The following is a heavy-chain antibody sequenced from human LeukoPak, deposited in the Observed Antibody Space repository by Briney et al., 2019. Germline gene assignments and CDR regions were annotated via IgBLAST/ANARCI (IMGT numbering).Heavy chain of an antibody. J-gene: IGHJ5*02. CDR1: GGSFSGYY. D-gene: IGHD3-10*01. CDR2: INHSGST. CDR3: ARAGFGSGSYPTLKYNWFDP. V-gene: IGHV4-34*01. Sequence: SETLSLTCAVYGGSFSGYYWSWIRQPPGKGLEWIGEINHSGSTNYNPSLKSRVTMSVDTSKNRFSLKLNSVTAADTAVYYCARAGFGSGSYPTLKYNWFDPWGQGTLVTVSS.